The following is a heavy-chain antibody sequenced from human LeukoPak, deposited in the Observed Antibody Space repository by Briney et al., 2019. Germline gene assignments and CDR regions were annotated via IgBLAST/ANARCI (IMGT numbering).Heavy chain of an antibody. V-gene: IGHV1-46*01. Sequence: GASVKVSCKASGYTFTSYYMHWVRQAPGQGLEWMGIINPSGGSTSYAQRFQGRVTMTRDTSASTVYMELSSLRSEDTAVYYCARRGGSGWTDYWGQGTLVTVSS. J-gene: IGHJ4*02. CDR3: ARRGGSGWTDY. CDR2: INPSGGST. D-gene: IGHD6-19*01. CDR1: GYTFTSYY.